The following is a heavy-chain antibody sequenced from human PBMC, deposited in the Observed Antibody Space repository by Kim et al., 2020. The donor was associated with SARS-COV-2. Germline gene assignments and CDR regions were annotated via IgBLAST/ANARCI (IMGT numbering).Heavy chain of an antibody. CDR3: SRMGSGVWCERALDI. CDR1: SGSIIIYY. CDR2: ICYSCST. J-gene: IGHJ3*02. D-gene: IGHD2-21*02. Sequence: SETLSLTCTVSSGSIIIYYRSWIRHPPATGLEWVGFICYSCSTNSYPSPTIRITITVYTSTNKFYLYLKSTTAADMAAAYCSRMGSGVWCERALDIWGQG. V-gene: IGHV4-59*01.